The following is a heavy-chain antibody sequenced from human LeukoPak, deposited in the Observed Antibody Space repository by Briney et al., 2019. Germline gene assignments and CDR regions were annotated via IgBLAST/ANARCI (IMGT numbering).Heavy chain of an antibody. J-gene: IGHJ4*02. D-gene: IGHD6-13*01. CDR3: ARVGSIAAAGTPDY. Sequence: GGSLRLSCAASGFTFSTYSMNWVRQAPGKGLEWVSSISSGSRYIYYADSVKGRFTISRDNAKNSLYLQMNSLRADDTAVYYCARVGSIAAAGTPDYWGQGTLVTVSS. CDR2: ISSGSRYI. V-gene: IGHV3-21*01. CDR1: GFTFSTYS.